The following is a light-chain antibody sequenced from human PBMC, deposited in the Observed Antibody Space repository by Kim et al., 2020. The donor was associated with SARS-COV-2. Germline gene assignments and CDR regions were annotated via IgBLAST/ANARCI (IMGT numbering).Light chain of an antibody. CDR3: QQYNALYT. Sequence: LSVSPGERATLSCRASQNIGRNLAWYQQKPGQVPRLLVYGASTRATGISARFSGSGSETEFTLTISSLQSEDFAVYYCQQYNALYTFGPGTKLE. CDR1: QNIGRN. J-gene: IGKJ2*01. V-gene: IGKV3D-15*01. CDR2: GAS.